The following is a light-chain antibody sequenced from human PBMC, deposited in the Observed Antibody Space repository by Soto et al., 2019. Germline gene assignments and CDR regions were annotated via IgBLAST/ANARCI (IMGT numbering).Light chain of an antibody. Sequence: QSALTQPASVSGSPGQSITISCAGTSADIGAFNYVSWYQHHPGKAPKLLIYDVNTRPSGVSNRFSASKSANTASLTISGLQAEDEGDYYCSSYSTNSTLVFGGGTKLTVL. CDR3: SSYSTNSTLV. CDR2: DVN. J-gene: IGLJ2*01. V-gene: IGLV2-14*03. CDR1: SADIGAFNY.